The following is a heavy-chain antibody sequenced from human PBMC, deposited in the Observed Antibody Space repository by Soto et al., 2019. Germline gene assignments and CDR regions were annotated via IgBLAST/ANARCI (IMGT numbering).Heavy chain of an antibody. CDR1: GFTFSDQY. CDR3: ARGVDTAMAY. CDR2: TRNKANSYTT. D-gene: IGHD5-18*01. V-gene: IGHV3-72*01. Sequence: EVQLVESGGGLVQPGGSVRLSCAASGFTFSDQYMDWVRQAPGKGLEWVGRTRNKANSYTTEYAASVKGRFTISRDDSKNSLYLQMNSLKIEDTAVYYCARGVDTAMAYWGQGTTVTVSS. J-gene: IGHJ6*02.